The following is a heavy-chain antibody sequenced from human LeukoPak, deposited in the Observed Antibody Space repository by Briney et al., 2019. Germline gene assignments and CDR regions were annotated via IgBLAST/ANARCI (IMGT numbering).Heavy chain of an antibody. CDR2: INHSGST. Sequence: SETLSLTCAVYGGSFSGYYWSWIRQPPGKGLEWIGEINHSGSTNYNPSLKSRVTISVDTSKNQFSLKLSSVTAADTAVYYCARGRNNMTYWGQGTLVTVSS. CDR3: ARGRNNMTY. CDR1: GGSFSGYY. V-gene: IGHV4-34*01. J-gene: IGHJ4*02. D-gene: IGHD3-22*01.